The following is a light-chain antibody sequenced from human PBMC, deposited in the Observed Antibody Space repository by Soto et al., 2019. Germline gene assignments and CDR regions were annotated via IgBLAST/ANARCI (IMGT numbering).Light chain of an antibody. CDR1: QSVISN. CDR3: QQYNNWPPIT. Sequence: EILMPQSPATLSVSPGERAPLSCMASQSVISNFSWYQQEPGQAPMPLISGASTRATGIPARFSGSRSGTEFALTVICLRSEDFAVYYSQQYNNWPPITFGQGTRLEIK. V-gene: IGKV3-15*01. J-gene: IGKJ5*01. CDR2: GAS.